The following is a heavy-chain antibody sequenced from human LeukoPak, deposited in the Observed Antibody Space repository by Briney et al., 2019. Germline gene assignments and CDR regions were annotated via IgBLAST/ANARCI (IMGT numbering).Heavy chain of an antibody. CDR3: AKDRYYYDSSGLFDY. D-gene: IGHD3-22*01. J-gene: IGHJ4*02. CDR2: IWYDGSNK. CDR1: GFTFSSYG. Sequence: GGSLRLSCAASGFTFSSYGIHWVRQAPGKGLEWVAVIWYDGSNKYYADSVKGRFTISRDNSKNTLYLQMNSLRAEDTAVYYCAKDRYYYDSSGLFDYWGQGTLVTVSS. V-gene: IGHV3-33*06.